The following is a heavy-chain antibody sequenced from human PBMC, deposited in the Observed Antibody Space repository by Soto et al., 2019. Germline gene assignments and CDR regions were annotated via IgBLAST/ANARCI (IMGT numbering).Heavy chain of an antibody. CDR2: IYYSGST. D-gene: IGHD4-17*01. CDR1: GGSISSYY. Sequence: QVQLQESGPGLVKPSETLSLTCTVSGGSISSYYWSWIRQPPGKGLEWIGYIYYSGSTNYNPSLKSRVIISVAMSKNPFSLTLTFVTAADTAVYYCARHPTVTEYYFDYWGQGTLVTVSS. J-gene: IGHJ4*02. V-gene: IGHV4-59*08. CDR3: ARHPTVTEYYFDY.